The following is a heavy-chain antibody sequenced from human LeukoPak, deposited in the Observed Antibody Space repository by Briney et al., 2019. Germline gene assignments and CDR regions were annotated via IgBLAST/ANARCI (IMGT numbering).Heavy chain of an antibody. J-gene: IGHJ3*02. D-gene: IGHD3-22*01. CDR2: INPSSGGT. CDR1: GYTFTTYG. V-gene: IGHV1-2*02. Sequence: ASVKVSCKTSGYTFTTYGILWVRQAPGQGLEWMGWINPSSGGTNYAQKFQGRVTVTRDTSISTAYMDLSRLRSDDTAVYYCARAGVWDYSDSSGYHNAAFDIWGQGTMVTVSS. CDR3: ARAGVWDYSDSSGYHNAAFDI.